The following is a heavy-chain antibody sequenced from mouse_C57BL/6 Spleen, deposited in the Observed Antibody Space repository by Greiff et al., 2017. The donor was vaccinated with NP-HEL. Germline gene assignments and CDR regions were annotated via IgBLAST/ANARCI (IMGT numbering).Heavy chain of an antibody. V-gene: IGHV5-4*01. CDR1: GFTFSSYA. CDR2: ISDGGSYT. Sequence: EVQRVESGGGLVKPGGSLKLSCAASGFTFSSYAMSWVRQTPEKRLEWVATISDGGSYTYYPDNVKGRFTISRDNAKNNLYLQMSHLKSEDTAMYYCARSYGYDGDWYFDVWGTGTTVTVSS. J-gene: IGHJ1*03. D-gene: IGHD2-2*01. CDR3: ARSYGYDGDWYFDV.